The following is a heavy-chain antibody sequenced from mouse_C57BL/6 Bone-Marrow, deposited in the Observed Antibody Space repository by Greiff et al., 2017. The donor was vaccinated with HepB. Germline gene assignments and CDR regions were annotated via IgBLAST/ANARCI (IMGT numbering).Heavy chain of an antibody. D-gene: IGHD1-1*01. CDR3: ASRITTVVAHFDY. Sequence: QVQLQQSGPELVKPGASVKISCKASGYSFTSYYIHWVKQRPGQGLEWIGWIYPGSGNTKYNEKFKGKATLTADTSSSTAYMQLSSLTSEDSAVYYCASRITTVVAHFDYWGQGTTLTVSS. CDR1: GYSFTSYY. V-gene: IGHV1-66*01. J-gene: IGHJ2*01. CDR2: IYPGSGNT.